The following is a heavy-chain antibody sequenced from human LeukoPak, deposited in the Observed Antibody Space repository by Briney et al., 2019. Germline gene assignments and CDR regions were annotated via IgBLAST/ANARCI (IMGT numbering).Heavy chain of an antibody. CDR1: GGTFSSYA. Sequence: ASVKVSCKASGGTFSSYAISWVRQAPGQGLEWMGGINPSGGSTNYAQKLQGRLTVTRDTSTYTVYMELSSLRSKDTAVYYCGRGRVGATGLVDTWGQGTQVTVSS. V-gene: IGHV1-46*04. D-gene: IGHD1-26*01. J-gene: IGHJ5*02. CDR2: INPSGGST. CDR3: GRGRVGATGLVDT.